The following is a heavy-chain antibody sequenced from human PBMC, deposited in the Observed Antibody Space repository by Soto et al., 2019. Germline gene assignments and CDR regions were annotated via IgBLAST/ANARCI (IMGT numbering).Heavy chain of an antibody. CDR1: GGSISSYY. V-gene: IGHV4-59*01. Sequence: SETLSLTCTVSGGSISSYYWSWIRQPPGKGLEWIGYIYYSGSTNYNPSLKSRVTISVDTSKNQFSLKLSSVTAAGTAVYYCARGYCSGGSCSMPIDYWGQGTLVTVSS. J-gene: IGHJ4*02. CDR3: ARGYCSGGSCSMPIDY. CDR2: IYYSGST. D-gene: IGHD2-15*01.